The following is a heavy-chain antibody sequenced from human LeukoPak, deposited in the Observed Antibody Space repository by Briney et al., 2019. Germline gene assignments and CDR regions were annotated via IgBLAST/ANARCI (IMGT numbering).Heavy chain of an antibody. Sequence: ASVKVSCKASGGSFGDYPINWVRQAPGQGLEWLGGIIPKYSASNYAQAFQGRVTITADESTNTVYMEMSGLRPDDTAVYYCVRPDRVFGVPAAFDAWGQGTLVAVSS. CDR3: VRPDRVFGVPAAFDA. J-gene: IGHJ3*01. D-gene: IGHD3-3*01. V-gene: IGHV1-69*13. CDR1: GGSFGDYP. CDR2: IIPKYSAS.